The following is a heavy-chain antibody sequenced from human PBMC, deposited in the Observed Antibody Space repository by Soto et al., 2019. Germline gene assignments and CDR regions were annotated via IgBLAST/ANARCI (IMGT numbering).Heavy chain of an antibody. J-gene: IGHJ5*02. V-gene: IGHV4-4*02. CDR3: ARDPFPPFSRSDSSRGGFDP. Sequence: SETLSLTCAVSGGSISSSNWWSWVRQPPGKGLEWIGEIYHSGSTNYNPSLKSRVTISVDKSKNQFSLKLSSVTAADTAVYYCARDPFPPFSRSDSSRGGFDPWGQGTLVTVSS. CDR2: IYHSGST. CDR1: GGSISSSNW. D-gene: IGHD3-22*01.